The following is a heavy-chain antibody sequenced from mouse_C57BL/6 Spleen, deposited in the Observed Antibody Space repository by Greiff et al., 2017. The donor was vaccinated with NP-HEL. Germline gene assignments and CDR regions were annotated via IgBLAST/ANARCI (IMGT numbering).Heavy chain of an antibody. CDR3: ASQFAY. Sequence: EVKLMESGGGLVKPGGSLKLSCAASGFTFSDYGMHWVRQAPEKGLEWVAYISSGSSTIYYADTLKGRFTISRDNAKNTLFLQMTSLRSEDTAMYYCASQFAYWGQGTLVTVSA. CDR1: GFTFSDYG. CDR2: ISSGSSTI. V-gene: IGHV5-17*01. J-gene: IGHJ3*01.